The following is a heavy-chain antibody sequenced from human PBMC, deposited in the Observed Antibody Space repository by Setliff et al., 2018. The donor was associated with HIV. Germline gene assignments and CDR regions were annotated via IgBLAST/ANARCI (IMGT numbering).Heavy chain of an antibody. CDR3: AKSDTTMDGGTPFYMDV. D-gene: IGHD3-10*01. J-gene: IGHJ6*03. Sequence: SETLSLTCTVSDDSISSGGHYWNWIRQHPGKGLEWIGFIYSSGTTSYNPSLKSRVAISLDPSKNQFSLKLSSVTAADTAVYYCAKSDTTMDGGTPFYMDVWGKGTTVTVSS. CDR1: DDSISSGGHY. CDR2: IYSSGTT. V-gene: IGHV4-31*03.